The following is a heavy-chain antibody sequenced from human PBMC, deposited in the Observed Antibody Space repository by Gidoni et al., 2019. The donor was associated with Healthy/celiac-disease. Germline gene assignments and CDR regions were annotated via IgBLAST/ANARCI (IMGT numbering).Heavy chain of an antibody. CDR2: ISYDGSNK. CDR3: AKDRDSSGLDY. V-gene: IGHV3-30*18. CDR1: GFTFSSYG. J-gene: IGHJ4*02. D-gene: IGHD3-22*01. Sequence: QVQLVESGGGVVQPGRSLRLSCAASGFTFSSYGMHWFRQAPGKGLEWVSVISYDGSNKYYADSVKGRFTISRDNSKNTLYLQMNSLRAEDTAVYYCAKDRDSSGLDYWGQGTLVTVSS.